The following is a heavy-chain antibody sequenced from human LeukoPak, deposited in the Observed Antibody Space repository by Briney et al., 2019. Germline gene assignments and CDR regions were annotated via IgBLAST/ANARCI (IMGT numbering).Heavy chain of an antibody. V-gene: IGHV3-7*01. CDR1: GFTFSSIW. CDR3: ARDSRRYYYDSSGYPGDFGY. J-gene: IGHJ4*02. CDR2: IKQEGSEK. Sequence: GGPLKPSCAAPGFTFSSIWMGWVRQAPGKGREGVAKIKQEGSEKYYVDSVKGRFTISRDNAKNSLYLRMNSLRAEDTAVYYCARDSRRYYYDSSGYPGDFGYWGQGTLVTVSS. D-gene: IGHD3-22*01.